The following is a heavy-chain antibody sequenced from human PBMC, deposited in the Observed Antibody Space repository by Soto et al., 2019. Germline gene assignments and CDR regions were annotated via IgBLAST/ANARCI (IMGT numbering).Heavy chain of an antibody. Sequence: QLQLQESGPGLVKPSETLSLTCTVSGGSISSSSYYWGWIRQPPGKGLEWIGSIYYSGSTYYNPSLKSRVTISVDTSKNQFSLKLSSVTAADTAVYYCASTLHLGELSLEPIDYWGQGTLVTVSS. CDR3: ASTLHLGELSLEPIDY. CDR1: GGSISSSSYY. J-gene: IGHJ4*02. V-gene: IGHV4-39*01. CDR2: IYYSGST. D-gene: IGHD3-16*02.